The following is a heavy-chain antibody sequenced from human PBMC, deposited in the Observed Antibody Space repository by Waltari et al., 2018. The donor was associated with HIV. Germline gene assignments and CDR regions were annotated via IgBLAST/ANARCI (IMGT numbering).Heavy chain of an antibody. V-gene: IGHV3-23*01. CDR1: GFTFSSYA. J-gene: IGHJ4*02. CDR3: TRGADTLSSGSHDY. CDR2: ISGSGLST. D-gene: IGHD6-19*01. Sequence: EVQLLESGGGLVQPGGSLRLSCAASGFTFSSYAMSWVRQAPGKGLEWVSDISGSGLSTQYTDSVKVRFTISRDTSTTTLYLQMNNLRAEDTALYYCTRGADTLSSGSHDYWGQGTLVTVSS.